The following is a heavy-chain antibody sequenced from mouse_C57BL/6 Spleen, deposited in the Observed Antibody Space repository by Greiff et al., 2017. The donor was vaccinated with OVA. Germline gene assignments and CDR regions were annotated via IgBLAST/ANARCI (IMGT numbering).Heavy chain of an antibody. CDR2: INPSSGYT. CDR1: GYTFTSYW. J-gene: IGHJ4*01. D-gene: IGHD2-1*01. V-gene: IGHV1-7*01. Sequence: QVQLQQSGAELAKPGASVKLSCKASGYTFTSYWMHWVKQRPGQGLEWIGYINPSSGYTKYNQKFKDKATLPADKSSSTAYMQLSSLRYEDSAVFYCARPGNYYAMDYWGQGTSVTVSS. CDR3: ARPGNYYAMDY.